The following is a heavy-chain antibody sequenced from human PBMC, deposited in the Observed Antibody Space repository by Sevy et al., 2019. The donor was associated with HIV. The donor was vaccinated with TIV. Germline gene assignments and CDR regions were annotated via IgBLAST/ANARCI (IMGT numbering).Heavy chain of an antibody. Sequence: SETLSLTCTVSGGSFGSSSYYWNWIRQPARKGLEWIGRIYTSGTTNYNPSLKSRVTMSVDTSKNQFSLKLSSVTAADTAVYYCAGRIAVAAFDYWGQGNLVTVSS. J-gene: IGHJ4*02. D-gene: IGHD6-19*01. V-gene: IGHV4-61*02. CDR3: AGRIAVAAFDY. CDR2: IYTSGTT. CDR1: GGSFGSSSYY.